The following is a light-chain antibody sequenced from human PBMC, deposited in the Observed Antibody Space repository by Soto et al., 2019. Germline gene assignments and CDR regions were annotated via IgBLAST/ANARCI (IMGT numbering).Light chain of an antibody. CDR3: CSYAGSSTYV. J-gene: IGLJ1*01. CDR1: SSDVGTYKY. Sequence: QSALAQPASVSGSPGQSITISCTGTSSDVGTYKYVSWYQQHPGKAPKLMIYEGSKRPSGVSNRFSGSKSGNTASLTISGLQAEDEADYYCCSYAGSSTYVFGTGTKVTV. V-gene: IGLV2-23*01. CDR2: EGS.